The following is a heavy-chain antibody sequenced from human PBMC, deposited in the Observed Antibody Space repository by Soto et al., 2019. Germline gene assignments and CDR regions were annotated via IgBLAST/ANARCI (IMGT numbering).Heavy chain of an antibody. J-gene: IGHJ6*02. D-gene: IGHD3-10*01. CDR3: ARDFEVSGNLLDSPYYYGMDV. CDR2: IGTAGDT. Sequence: GGSLRLSCAASGFTFSSYDMHWVRQATGKGLEWVSAIGTAGDTYYPGSVKGRFTISRENAKNSLYLQMNSLRAEDTAVYYCARDFEVSGNLLDSPYYYGMDVWGQGTTVTVSS. V-gene: IGHV3-13*01. CDR1: GFTFSSYD.